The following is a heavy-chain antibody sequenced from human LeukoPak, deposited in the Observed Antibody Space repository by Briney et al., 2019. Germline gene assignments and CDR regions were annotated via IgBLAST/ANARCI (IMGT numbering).Heavy chain of an antibody. CDR3: VSFYETY. J-gene: IGHJ4*02. Sequence: GGSLRLSCAASGNYWMHWVRQAPGKGLVWVSHINSDGSWTSYADSVEGRFTISKDNAKNTVYLQMNSLRAEDTAVYYCVSFYETYWGRGTLATVSS. CDR1: GNYW. CDR2: INSDGSWT. D-gene: IGHD2/OR15-2a*01. V-gene: IGHV3-74*01.